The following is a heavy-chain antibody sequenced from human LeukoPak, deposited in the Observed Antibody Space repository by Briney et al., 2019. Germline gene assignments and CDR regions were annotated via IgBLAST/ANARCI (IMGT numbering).Heavy chain of an antibody. Sequence: GGSLRLSCAASGFTFSSYSMNWVRQAPGKGLEWVSSISSSSSYIYYADSVKGRFTISRDNSKNTLYLQMNSLRAEDTAVYYCAKDRVAASDIWGQGTMVTVSS. J-gene: IGHJ3*02. D-gene: IGHD6-19*01. CDR3: AKDRVAASDI. CDR1: GFTFSSYS. V-gene: IGHV3-21*04. CDR2: ISSSSSYI.